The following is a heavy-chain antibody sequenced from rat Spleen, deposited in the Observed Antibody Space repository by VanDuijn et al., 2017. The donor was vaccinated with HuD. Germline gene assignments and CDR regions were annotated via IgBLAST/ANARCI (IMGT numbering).Heavy chain of an antibody. V-gene: IGHV5-25*01. CDR3: TRASLDY. CDR2: ITNTGGST. Sequence: EVQLVESGGGLVQPGRSMKLSCAASGFTFSNYYMAWVRQAPTKGLEWVASITNTGGSTYYPDSVKGRFTISRDNAKSTLYLQMNSLRSEDTATYYCTRASLDYWGQGVMVTVSS. J-gene: IGHJ2*01. CDR1: GFTFSNYY.